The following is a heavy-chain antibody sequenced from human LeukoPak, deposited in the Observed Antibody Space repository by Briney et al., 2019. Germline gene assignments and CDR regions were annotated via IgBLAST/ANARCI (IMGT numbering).Heavy chain of an antibody. CDR1: GVSISNYF. CDR3: ARTHCGGGSCDTFDP. V-gene: IGHV4-4*07. D-gene: IGHD2-21*01. J-gene: IGHJ5*02. Sequence: PSETLSLTCTVFGVSISNYFWSWLRQPAGKGLEWIGRFYASGTTYYNPSLRSRVTLSMDTSKNHFSLKLTSVTAAGTAVYYCARTHCGGGSCDTFDPWGQGTLVTVSS. CDR2: FYASGTT.